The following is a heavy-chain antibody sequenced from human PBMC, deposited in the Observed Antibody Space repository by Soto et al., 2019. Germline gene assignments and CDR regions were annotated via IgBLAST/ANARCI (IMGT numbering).Heavy chain of an antibody. J-gene: IGHJ4*02. CDR3: AKDANWNYDYFDY. CDR1: GFTFSSYG. Sequence: PGGSLRLSCAASGFTFSSYGMHWVRQAPGKGLEWVAVISYDGSNKYCADSVKGRFTTSRDNSKNTLYLQMNSLRAEDTAVYYCAKDANWNYDYFDYWGQGTLVTVSS. CDR2: ISYDGSNK. D-gene: IGHD1-7*01. V-gene: IGHV3-30*18.